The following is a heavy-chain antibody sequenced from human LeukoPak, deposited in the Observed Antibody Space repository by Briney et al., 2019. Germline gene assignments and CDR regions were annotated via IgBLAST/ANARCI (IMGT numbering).Heavy chain of an antibody. V-gene: IGHV3-7*01. D-gene: IGHD2-15*01. J-gene: IGHJ5*02. CDR2: INQDGSEE. Sequence: SGGSLRLSCGASGFSCSDYWMTWVRQAPGKGLEWVANINQDGSEEYYVASVKGRFTISRDNAKNSLYLQMTSLRAEDTAVYYCARDGSKSCSGGSCYLNWFDPWGQGTLVTVSS. CDR1: GFSCSDYW. CDR3: ARDGSKSCSGGSCYLNWFDP.